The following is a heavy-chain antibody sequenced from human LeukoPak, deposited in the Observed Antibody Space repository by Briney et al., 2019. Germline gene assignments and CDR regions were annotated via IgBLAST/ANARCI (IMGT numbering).Heavy chain of an antibody. D-gene: IGHD2-2*02. CDR2: ISGSGGST. CDR3: AGYNCSSTRCYTGGFDY. J-gene: IGHJ4*02. V-gene: IGHV3-23*01. CDR1: GFTFNNYA. Sequence: GGSLRLSCGASGFTFNNYAMSWVRQAPGKGLEWVSAISGSGGSTYYADSVKGRFTISRDNSKNTLYLQMNSLRVEDTAVYYCAGYNCSSTRCYTGGFDYWGQGTLVTVSS.